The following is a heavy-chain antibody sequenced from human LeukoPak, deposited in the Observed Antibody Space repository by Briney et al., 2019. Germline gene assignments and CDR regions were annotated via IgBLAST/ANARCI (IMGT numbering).Heavy chain of an antibody. V-gene: IGHV1-2*04. Sequence: ASVKVSCKASGYTFTGYYMHWVRQAPGQGLEWMGWINPNSGGTNYAQKFQGWVTMTRDTSISTAYMELSRLRSDDTAVYYCARGGEANYCGSGSYYNKFDYWGQGTLVTVSS. D-gene: IGHD3-10*01. J-gene: IGHJ4*02. CDR2: INPNSGGT. CDR3: ARGGEANYCGSGSYYNKFDY. CDR1: GYTFTGYY.